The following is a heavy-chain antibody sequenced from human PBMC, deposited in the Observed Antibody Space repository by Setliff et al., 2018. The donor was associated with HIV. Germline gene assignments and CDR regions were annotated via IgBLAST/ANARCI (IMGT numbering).Heavy chain of an antibody. Sequence: PSETLSLTCTVSGGSISSGDYYWSWIRQPPGKGLEWIGYIYYSGSTYYNPSLKSRITISVETSKKQFALQLSSVTAADTAVYYCARWYSSSYYAFDIWGQGTMVTVSS. D-gene: IGHD1-26*01. CDR3: ARWYSSSYYAFDI. J-gene: IGHJ3*02. CDR1: GGSISSGDYY. CDR2: IYYSGST. V-gene: IGHV4-30-4*08.